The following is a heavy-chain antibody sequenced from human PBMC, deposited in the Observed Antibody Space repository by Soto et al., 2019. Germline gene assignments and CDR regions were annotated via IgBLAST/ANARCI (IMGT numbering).Heavy chain of an antibody. CDR1: GFTCSSYT. D-gene: IGHD6-13*01. V-gene: IGHV3-30-3*01. J-gene: IGHJ5*02. Sequence: PEGSLRRSCADSGFTCSSYTMHWVRQAPGKGLEWVAVISYDGSNKYYADSVKGRFTISRDNSKNTLYLQMNSLRAEDTAVYYCARDRFLWQLLVAGWFDPWGQGTLVMVSS. CDR2: ISYDGSNK. CDR3: ARDRFLWQLLVAGWFDP.